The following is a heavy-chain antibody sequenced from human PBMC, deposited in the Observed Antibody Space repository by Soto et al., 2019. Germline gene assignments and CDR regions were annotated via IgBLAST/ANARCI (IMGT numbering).Heavy chain of an antibody. CDR3: ARRPQEQRYFDY. Sequence: XALRLSCAAPGFTFISFAMPWVRPAPGXGLEWVSGVXYSGGXPDYEDDVNGRXTISTENSTKTLFLQMTGLRDEDTDTYYCARRPQEQRYFDYWGKGTKVTVSS. CDR1: GFTFISFA. V-gene: IGHV3-23*01. CDR2: VXYSGGXP. D-gene: IGHD6-25*01. J-gene: IGHJ4*02.